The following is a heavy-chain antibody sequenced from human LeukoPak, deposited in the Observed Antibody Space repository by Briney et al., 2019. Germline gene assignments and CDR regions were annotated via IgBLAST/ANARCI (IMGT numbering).Heavy chain of an antibody. CDR3: ARGDGYNLLV. CDR1: GGSISSGGYY. CDR2: IYYSGST. Sequence: SETLSLTCTVSGGSISSGGYYWSWIRQHPGKGLEWIGYIYYSGSTYYNPSLKSRVTISVDTSKNQFSLKLSSATAADTAVYYCARGDGYNLLVWGKGTTVTVSS. V-gene: IGHV4-31*03. D-gene: IGHD5-24*01. J-gene: IGHJ6*04.